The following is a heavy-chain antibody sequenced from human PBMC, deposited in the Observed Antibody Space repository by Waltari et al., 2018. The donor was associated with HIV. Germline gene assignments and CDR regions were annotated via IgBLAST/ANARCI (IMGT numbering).Heavy chain of an antibody. CDR3: ATDRDGNSCSY. D-gene: IGHD6-13*01. CDR2: RRYDGSNE. CDR1: GFTFSSSG. J-gene: IGHJ4*02. Sequence: QVQLVESGGGVVQRGKSLTLSCAASGFTFSSSGMHWVRQSPGKGLGWVAFRRYDGSNEYYADSGKGRVTISRDNSKNTLYLQMNSLRGEDSAVYYCATDRDGNSCSYWGQGTLVTVSS. V-gene: IGHV3-30*02.